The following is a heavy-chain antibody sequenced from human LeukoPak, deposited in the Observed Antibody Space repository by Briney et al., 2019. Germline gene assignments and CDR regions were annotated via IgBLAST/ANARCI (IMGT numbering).Heavy chain of an antibody. D-gene: IGHD6-19*01. CDR3: ARGDSSGWYFLGDIYFDY. J-gene: IGHJ4*02. CDR1: GFTFSSYW. V-gene: IGHV3-74*01. Sequence: PGGSLRLSCAASGFTFSSYWMHWVRQAPGKGLVWVSRINSDGSSTSYADSVKGRFTISRDNAKNTLYLQMNSLRAEDTAVYYCARGDSSGWYFLGDIYFDYWGQGTLVTVSS. CDR2: INSDGSST.